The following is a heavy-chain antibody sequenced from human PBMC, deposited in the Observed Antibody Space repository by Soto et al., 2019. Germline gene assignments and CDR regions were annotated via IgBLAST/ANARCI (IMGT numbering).Heavy chain of an antibody. CDR3: ERGVRSGEPDYGMDV. J-gene: IGHJ6*02. Sequence: TGGSLRLSCASAGGTFSGYSRNLVRQAPGKGLEWVSSISSSSSYIYYADSVKGRFTISRDNAKNSLYLQMNSLRAEDTAVYYCERGVRSGEPDYGMDVWGQGTTVTVSS. D-gene: IGHD3-3*01. CDR2: ISSSSSYI. V-gene: IGHV3-21*01. CDR1: GGTFSGYS.